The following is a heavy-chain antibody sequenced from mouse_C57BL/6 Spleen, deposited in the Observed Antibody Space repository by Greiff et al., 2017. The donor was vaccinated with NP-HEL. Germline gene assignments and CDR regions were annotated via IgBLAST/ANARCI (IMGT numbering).Heavy chain of an antibody. Sequence: QLQQPGAALVPPFSSFTFSFNSSFYTFTSYWMHWVKQRPGQGLEWIGRIHPSDSDTNYNQKFKGKATLTVDKSSSTAYMQLSSLTSEDSAVYYCAIRETGFAYWGQGTLVTVSA. CDR3: AIRETGFAY. CDR1: FYTFTSYW. J-gene: IGHJ3*01. CDR2: IHPSDSDT. V-gene: IGHV1-74*01.